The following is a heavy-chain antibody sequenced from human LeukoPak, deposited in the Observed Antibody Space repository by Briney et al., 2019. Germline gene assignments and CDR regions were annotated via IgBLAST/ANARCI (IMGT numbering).Heavy chain of an antibody. CDR2: TYYWSKWYN. Sequence: SQTLSLTCAISGDSVLSNSSTWNWIRQSPSRGLEWLGRTYYWSKWYNDNAPSLKRRLTIDRDTSKNHFSQQLSSVTPEDTAIYFCVRERLTPRLGGDAYFYMDVWGKGTTVTVS. CDR1: GDSVLSNSST. J-gene: IGHJ6*03. CDR3: VRERLTPRLGGDAYFYMDV. D-gene: IGHD4-17*01. V-gene: IGHV6-1*01.